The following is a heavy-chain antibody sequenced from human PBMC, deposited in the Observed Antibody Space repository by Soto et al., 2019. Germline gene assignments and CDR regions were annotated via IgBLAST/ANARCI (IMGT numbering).Heavy chain of an antibody. CDR2: ISSSSSTI. CDR3: AREGGTKKYYYYGMDV. CDR1: GFTFSSYS. V-gene: IGHV3-48*01. J-gene: IGHJ6*02. D-gene: IGHD2-15*01. Sequence: EVQLVESGGGLVQPGGSLRLSCAASGFTFSSYSMNWVRQAPGKGLEWVSYISSSSSTIYYADSVKGRFTISRDNAKNXLYLQMNSLRAEDTAVYYCAREGGTKKYYYYGMDVWGQGTTVTVSS.